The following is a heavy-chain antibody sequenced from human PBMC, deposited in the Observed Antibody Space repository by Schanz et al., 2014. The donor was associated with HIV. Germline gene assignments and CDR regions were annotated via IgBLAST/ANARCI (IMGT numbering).Heavy chain of an antibody. J-gene: IGHJ4*02. V-gene: IGHV3-7*03. D-gene: IGHD2-8*01. CDR3: AKDLAPDTYGILDS. CDR2: INQDGSEK. Sequence: EVKLVESGGGLVQPRGSLRVSCAASRLTFSSFWMSWVRQVPGKGLEWVANINQDGSEKNYVESVEGRFTISRDNAKNSLYLQMNSFRSEDTAFYYCAKDLAPDTYGILDSWGQGTLVTVSS. CDR1: RLTFSSFW.